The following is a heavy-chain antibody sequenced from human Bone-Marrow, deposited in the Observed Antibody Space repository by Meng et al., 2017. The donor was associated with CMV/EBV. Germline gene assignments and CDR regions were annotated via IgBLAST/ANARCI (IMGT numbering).Heavy chain of an antibody. CDR3: ARGVAESLGWEMGY. Sequence: EVQLVESGGGLVQPGGSLRLSCAVSGFTLSRYWMHWVRQAPGKGLEWVSRIDSDGRDITYADSVRGRFTISRDDAKNTLYLQMNSLRVEDTAVYYCARGVAESLGWEMGYWGHGTLVTVAS. J-gene: IGHJ4*01. D-gene: IGHD1-26*01. CDR1: GFTLSRYW. CDR2: IDSDGRDI. V-gene: IGHV3-74*03.